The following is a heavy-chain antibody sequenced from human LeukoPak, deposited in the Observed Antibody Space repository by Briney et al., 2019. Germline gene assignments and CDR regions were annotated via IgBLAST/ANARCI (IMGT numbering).Heavy chain of an antibody. CDR1: GGSISSNY. J-gene: IGHJ6*03. V-gene: IGHV4-59*01. CDR3: ARVRKTQIYNYGSLDYYYYMDV. CDR2: ISYSGNT. D-gene: IGHD5-18*01. Sequence: SETLSLTCTVSGGSISSNYWSWIRQPPGKGLEWIGYISYSGNTNYAPSLKSRVTISVDTSKNQFSLKLSSVTAADTAVYYCARVRKTQIYNYGSLDYYYYMDVWGKGTTVTVSS.